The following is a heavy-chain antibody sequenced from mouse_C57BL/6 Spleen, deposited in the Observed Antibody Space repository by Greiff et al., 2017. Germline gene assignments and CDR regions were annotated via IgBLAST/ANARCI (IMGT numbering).Heavy chain of an antibody. V-gene: IGHV1-55*01. CDR2: IYPGSGST. J-gene: IGHJ4*01. D-gene: IGHD1-1*01. Sequence: VQLQQPGAELVKPGASVKMSCKASGYTFTSSWITWVKQRPGQGLEWIGDIYPGSGSTNYNEKFKSKATLTVDTSSSTAYMQLSSLTSEDSAVYYCARVGGSSYVGAMDYWGQGTSVTVSS. CDR3: ARVGGSSYVGAMDY. CDR1: GYTFTSSW.